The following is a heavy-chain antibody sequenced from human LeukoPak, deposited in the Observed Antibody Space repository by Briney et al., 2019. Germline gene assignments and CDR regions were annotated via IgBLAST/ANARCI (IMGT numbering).Heavy chain of an antibody. CDR2: INQDGGEK. J-gene: IGHJ4*02. CDR3: ASIVVVIGTRSFDY. CDR1: GFTFSSYW. V-gene: IGHV3-7*01. Sequence: GGSLRLSCAASGFTFSSYWMSWVRQAPGKGLEWVANINQDGGEKYYVDSVKGRFTISRDSAKNSLYLQMNSLRAEDTAVYYCASIVVVIGTRSFDYWGQGSLVSVSS. D-gene: IGHD2-15*01.